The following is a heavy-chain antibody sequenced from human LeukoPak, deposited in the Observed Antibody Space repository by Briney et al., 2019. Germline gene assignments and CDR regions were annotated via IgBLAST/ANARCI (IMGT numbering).Heavy chain of an antibody. V-gene: IGHV3-30-3*01. CDR1: GFTFSYYA. J-gene: IGHJ3*02. CDR2: ISYDGTNK. Sequence: GGSLRLSCAASGFTFSYYAIHWVRQASGKGLEWAAVISYDGTNKYHADSVKGRFTISRDNSKNTMYLQMNSLRAEDTAMYYCARAPMSYDSSGFGGAFDIWGQGTMVTVSS. CDR3: ARAPMSYDSSGFGGAFDI. D-gene: IGHD3-22*01.